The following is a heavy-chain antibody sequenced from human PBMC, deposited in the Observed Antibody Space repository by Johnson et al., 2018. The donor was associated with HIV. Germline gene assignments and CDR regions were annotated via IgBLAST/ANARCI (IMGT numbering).Heavy chain of an antibody. V-gene: IGHV3-74*02. J-gene: IGHJ3*02. D-gene: IGHD2-15*01. Sequence: VQLVESGGGVVQTGGSLRLSCVASGFIFSNYWMHWVRQAPGKGLVWVSRINSDGSSTSYADSVKGRFTLSRDNAKNSLYLQMNSLRAEDTALYYCARVLGFTIDAFDMWGRGTMVTVSS. CDR1: GFIFSNYW. CDR3: ARVLGFTIDAFDM. CDR2: INSDGSST.